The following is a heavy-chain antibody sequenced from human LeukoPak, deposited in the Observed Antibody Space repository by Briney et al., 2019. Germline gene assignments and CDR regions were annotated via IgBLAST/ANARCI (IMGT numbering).Heavy chain of an antibody. CDR2: IYYSGST. V-gene: IGHV4-59*01. Sequence: SETLSLTCTVSGASISNYYWSWIRQPPGKGLEWIGYIYYSGSTNYNPSLKSRVTISVDTSKNQFSLKLSSVTAADTAVYYCASVSWRVNDAFDIWGQGTMVTVSS. CDR3: ASVSWRVNDAFDI. CDR1: GASISNYY. J-gene: IGHJ3*02. D-gene: IGHD2-8*01.